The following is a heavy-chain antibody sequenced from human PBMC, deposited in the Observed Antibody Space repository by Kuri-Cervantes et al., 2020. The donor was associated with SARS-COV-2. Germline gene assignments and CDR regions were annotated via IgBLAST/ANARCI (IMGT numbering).Heavy chain of an antibody. J-gene: IGHJ6*02. D-gene: IGHD3-3*01. V-gene: IGHV3-30-3*01. CDR3: AREEWLLSSDYYYYYYGMDV. CDR1: DDFVKNRD. CDR2: ISYDGSNK. Sequence: GGSLRLSCTVSDDFVKNRDYYWNWVRQAPGKGLEWVAVISYDGSNKYYADSVKGRFTISRDNSKNTLYLQMNSLRAEDTAVYYCAREEWLLSSDYYYYYYGMDVWGQGTTVTVSS.